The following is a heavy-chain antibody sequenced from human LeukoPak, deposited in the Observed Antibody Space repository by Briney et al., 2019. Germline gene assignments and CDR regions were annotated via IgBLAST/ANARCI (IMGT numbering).Heavy chain of an antibody. D-gene: IGHD3-9*01. CDR1: GFTFSSYA. J-gene: IGHJ4*02. CDR2: ISYDGSNK. CDR3: ARGAYYNVLAGFKSRILGFDY. V-gene: IGHV3-30*04. Sequence: PGGSLRLSCAASGFTFSSYAMHWVRQAPGKGLEWVAVISYDGSNKYYADSVKGRSTISRDNSKNTLYLQMNSLRAEDTALYYCARGAYYNVLAGFKSRILGFDYWGQGTLVTVSS.